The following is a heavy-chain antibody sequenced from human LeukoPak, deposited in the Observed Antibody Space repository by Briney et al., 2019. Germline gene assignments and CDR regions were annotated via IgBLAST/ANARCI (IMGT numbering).Heavy chain of an antibody. V-gene: IGHV4-38-2*01. CDR2: SYHSGTS. CDR1: GYSISTGYY. Sequence: SETLSLTCAVSGYSISTGYYWGWVRQPPGKGLEWIRNSYHSGTSYYNPSLKSRVGISVDTSKNQFSLKLRCVTAADTAVYYCARKYGSNAGYFDYWGQGALVTVSS. CDR3: ARKYGSNAGYFDY. J-gene: IGHJ4*02. D-gene: IGHD4-23*01.